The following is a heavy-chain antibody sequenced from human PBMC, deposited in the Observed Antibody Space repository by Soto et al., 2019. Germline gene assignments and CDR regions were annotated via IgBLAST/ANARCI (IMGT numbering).Heavy chain of an antibody. Sequence: GGSLRLSCAASGFTFSSYDMVWVRQAPGKGLEWVALIWFDGSNQYYAESVKGRFTISRDNYKNTLYLQMNSLRAEDTAVYYCATEGHYNYWSGHYTENASDIWGQGTAVTVSS. CDR1: GFTFSSYD. CDR3: ATEGHYNYWSGHYTENASDI. CDR2: IWFDGSNQ. D-gene: IGHD3-3*01. J-gene: IGHJ3*02. V-gene: IGHV3-33*01.